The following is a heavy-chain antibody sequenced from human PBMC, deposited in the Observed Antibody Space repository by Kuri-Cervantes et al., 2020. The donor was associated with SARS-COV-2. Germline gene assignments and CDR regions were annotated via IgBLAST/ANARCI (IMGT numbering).Heavy chain of an antibody. CDR1: GYTFTSYA. D-gene: IGHD3-3*01. CDR2: INAGNGNT. J-gene: IGHJ5*02. V-gene: IGHV1-3*01. CDR3: ARGVGYDFWSGPPFDP. Sequence: ASEKVSCKASGYTFTSYAMHWVRQAPGQRLEWMGWINAGNGNTKYSQKFQGRVTITRDTSASTAYMELSSLRSEDTAVYYCARGVGYDFWSGPPFDPWAQGTLVTVSS.